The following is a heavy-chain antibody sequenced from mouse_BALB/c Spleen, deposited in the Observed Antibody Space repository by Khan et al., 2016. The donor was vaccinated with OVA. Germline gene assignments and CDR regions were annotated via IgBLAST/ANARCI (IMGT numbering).Heavy chain of an antibody. D-gene: IGHD1-1*01. CDR1: GYSFTGYF. J-gene: IGHJ2*01. Sequence: VQLQQSGPELVKPGASVKISCKASGYSFTGYFMNWVMQSHGKSLEWIGRINPHIGETFYNQKFKGKATLTVDESSSTAHMELRSLASEDSAVYYGARIYGSDFDYWGQGTTLTVSS. V-gene: IGHV1-20*02. CDR3: ARIYGSDFDY. CDR2: INPHIGET.